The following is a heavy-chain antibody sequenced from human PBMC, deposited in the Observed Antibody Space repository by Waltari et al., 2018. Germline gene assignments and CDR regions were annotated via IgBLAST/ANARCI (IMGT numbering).Heavy chain of an antibody. CDR1: GFSFSDHY. CDR2: ISDSGRTV. D-gene: IGHD3-10*02. Sequence: QVQLVESGGGLVRPGGSLRLSCAASGFSFSDHYMNWIRQAPGKVVELVSFISDSGRTVYNADSVRGRFTISRDNAKNSLYLQINSLRAEDTAVYYCARGGSLWPVPQDYWGQGTLVTVSS. CDR3: ARGGSLWPVPQDY. J-gene: IGHJ4*02. V-gene: IGHV3-11*04.